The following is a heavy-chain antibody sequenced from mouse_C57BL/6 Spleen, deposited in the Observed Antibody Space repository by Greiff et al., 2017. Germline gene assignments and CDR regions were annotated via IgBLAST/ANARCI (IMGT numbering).Heavy chain of an antibody. D-gene: IGHD1-1*01. Sequence: QVQLQQSGPELVKPGASVKISCKASGYAFSSSWMNWVKQRPGKGLEWIGRIYPGDGDTNYNGKFKGKATLTADKSSSTAYMQLSSLTSEDSAVYFCARNYGSRDWFAYWGQGTLVTVSA. CDR2: IYPGDGDT. V-gene: IGHV1-82*01. CDR3: ARNYGSRDWFAY. CDR1: GYAFSSSW. J-gene: IGHJ3*01.